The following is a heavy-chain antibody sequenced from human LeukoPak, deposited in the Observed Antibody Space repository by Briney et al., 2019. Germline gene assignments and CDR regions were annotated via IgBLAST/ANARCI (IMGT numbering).Heavy chain of an antibody. J-gene: IGHJ4*02. CDR2: IYYSGST. Sequence: SETLSLTCTVSGGSISSYYWSWIRQPPGKGLEWIGYIYYSGSTYYNPSLESRVTMSVDTSQNQISLRLSSVTAADTAVYYCARQVSRIVATITYLDYWGQGTLVTVSS. CDR1: GGSISSYY. V-gene: IGHV4-59*04. D-gene: IGHD5-12*01. CDR3: ARQVSRIVATITYLDY.